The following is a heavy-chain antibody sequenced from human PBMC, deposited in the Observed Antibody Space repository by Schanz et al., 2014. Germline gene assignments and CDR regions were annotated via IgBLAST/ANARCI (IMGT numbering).Heavy chain of an antibody. V-gene: IGHV3-23*04. J-gene: IGHJ4*02. Sequence: EVQLVASGGGLIQPGGSLRLSCAASGFTFSSYAMTWVRQAPGMGLEWVSAISASGGTTYYADSVKGRFTISSDNSKSTLYLQMSSLRAEDTAVYYCAKSQGSSFDSWGQGTLVTVSS. CDR3: AKSQGSSFDS. D-gene: IGHD6-13*01. CDR1: GFTFSSYA. CDR2: ISASGGTT.